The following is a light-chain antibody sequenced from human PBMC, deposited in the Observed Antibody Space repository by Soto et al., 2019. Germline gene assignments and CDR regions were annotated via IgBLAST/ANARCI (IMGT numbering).Light chain of an antibody. CDR2: DAS. CDR1: QSISSW. J-gene: IGKJ1*01. Sequence: DIQMTQSPSTLSASVGDRVTITCRASQSISSWLAWYQQKPGKAPKLLIYDASTLESGVPSRFTGRGSGTEFTLTISSLQPEDFATYYCLQHNSYPWTFGQGTKVEIK. V-gene: IGKV1-5*01. CDR3: LQHNSYPWT.